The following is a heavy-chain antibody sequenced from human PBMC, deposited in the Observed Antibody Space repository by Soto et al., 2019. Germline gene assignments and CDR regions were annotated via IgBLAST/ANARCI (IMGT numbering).Heavy chain of an antibody. Sequence: QITLKESGPTLVKPTQTLTLTCTFSGFSLSTSGAGVGWIRQPPGKALEWLALIYWDEDKRYSPSLKSRVTITKDTSTNEVVLTMTNIDPVDTGTYYCAHKGGRGAGMDVWGQGTTVTVSS. CDR2: IYWDEDK. CDR1: GFSLSTSGAG. D-gene: IGHD2-15*01. CDR3: AHKGGRGAGMDV. J-gene: IGHJ6*02. V-gene: IGHV2-5*02.